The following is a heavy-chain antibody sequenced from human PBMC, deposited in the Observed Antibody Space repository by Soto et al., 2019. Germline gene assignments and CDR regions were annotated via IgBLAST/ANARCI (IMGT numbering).Heavy chain of an antibody. J-gene: IGHJ5*02. Sequence: SETLSLTCTVSGGSVSSGEYYWSWIRQPPGKGLEWIGYIYYSGSTYYNPSLKSRVTISVDTSRNQFSLKLSSVTAADTAVYFCDREGGEYYDSSGYWHHWSDPRGKGPLVTVSS. D-gene: IGHD3-22*01. CDR2: IYYSGST. CDR3: DREGGEYYDSSGYWHHWSDP. V-gene: IGHV4-30-4*01. CDR1: GGSVSSGEYY.